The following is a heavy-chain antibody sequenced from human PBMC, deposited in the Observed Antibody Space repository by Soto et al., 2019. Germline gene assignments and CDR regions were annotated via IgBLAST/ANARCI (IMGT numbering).Heavy chain of an antibody. CDR3: ARDRSSGWSRYYYYYGMDV. CDR1: GFTFSSYA. V-gene: IGHV3-30-3*01. Sequence: GGSLRLSCAASGFTFSSYAMHWVRQAPGKGLEWVAVISYDGSNKYYADSVKGRFTISRDNSENTLYLQMNSLRAEDTAVYYCARDRSSGWSRYYYYYGMDVWGQGTTVTVSS. CDR2: ISYDGSNK. D-gene: IGHD6-19*01. J-gene: IGHJ6*02.